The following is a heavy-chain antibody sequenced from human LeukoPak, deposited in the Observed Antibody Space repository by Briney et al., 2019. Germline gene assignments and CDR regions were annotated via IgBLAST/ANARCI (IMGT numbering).Heavy chain of an antibody. J-gene: IGHJ4*02. CDR2: ISSSGSTL. Sequence: GGSLRLSCAASGFTFSDYYMSWIRQAPGKGLEWVSYISSSGSTLYYADSVKGRITISRDNAKNSLYLQMNSLRAEDTAVYYCARRRYDWNAIDYWGQGTLVTVSS. CDR1: GFTFSDYY. V-gene: IGHV3-11*01. D-gene: IGHD1-20*01. CDR3: ARRRYDWNAIDY.